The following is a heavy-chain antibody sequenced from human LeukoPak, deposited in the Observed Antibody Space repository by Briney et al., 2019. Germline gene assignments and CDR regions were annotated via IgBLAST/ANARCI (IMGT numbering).Heavy chain of an antibody. CDR3: ARADCSSSTCYLRRSWFDP. CDR2: ISTSSRYI. Sequence: GGSLRLFCAASGLTLSNYDMNWVRQAPGKGLEWVSSISTSSRYIYYKDSVRGRFTISRDDAKNSLYLEMNSLRAEDTAVYYCARADCSSSTCYLRRSWFDPWGQGTLVTVSS. CDR1: GLTLSNYD. J-gene: IGHJ5*02. D-gene: IGHD2-2*01. V-gene: IGHV3-21*01.